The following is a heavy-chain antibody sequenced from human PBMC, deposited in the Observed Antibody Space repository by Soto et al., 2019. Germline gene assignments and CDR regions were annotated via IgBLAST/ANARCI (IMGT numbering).Heavy chain of an antibody. CDR2: IYYSGST. CDR1: GGSISSGDYY. Sequence: SETLSLTCTVSGGSISSGDYYWSWIRQPPGKGLEWIGYIYYSGSTYYNPSLKSRVTISVDTSKNQFSLKLSSVTAADTALYYCARLCYGDYFDYWGQGTLVTVS. CDR3: ARLCYGDYFDY. V-gene: IGHV4-30-4*01. J-gene: IGHJ4*02. D-gene: IGHD4-17*01.